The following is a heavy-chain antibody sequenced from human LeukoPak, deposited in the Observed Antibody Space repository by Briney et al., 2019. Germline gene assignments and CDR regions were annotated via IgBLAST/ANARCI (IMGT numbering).Heavy chain of an antibody. CDR1: GGSISSYY. D-gene: IGHD1-1*01. CDR2: IYISGST. CDR3: ARDRGTWSDDGFDY. V-gene: IGHV4-4*07. Sequence: SETLSLTCTVSGGSISSYYWSWIRQPAGKGLEWIGRIYISGSTNYNPSLKSRVTMSVDTSKSQFSLKLSSVTAADTAVYYCARDRGTWSDDGFDYWGQGTLVTVSS. J-gene: IGHJ4*02.